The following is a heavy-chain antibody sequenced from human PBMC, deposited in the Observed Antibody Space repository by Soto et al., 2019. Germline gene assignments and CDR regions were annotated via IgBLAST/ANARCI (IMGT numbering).Heavy chain of an antibody. CDR1: GYSFSIYW. CDR2: IYPVDSDT. D-gene: IGHD6-6*01. J-gene: IGHJ4*02. V-gene: IGHV5-51*01. CDR3: ARISSSSAMTAIDY. Sequence: GESLKISCKGSGYSFSIYWIAWVRQMPGKGLEWMGVIYPVDSDTRYSPSFQGRVTISVDKSINTAYLQWSSLQASDTAIYYCARISSSSAMTAIDYWGQGTLVTVSS.